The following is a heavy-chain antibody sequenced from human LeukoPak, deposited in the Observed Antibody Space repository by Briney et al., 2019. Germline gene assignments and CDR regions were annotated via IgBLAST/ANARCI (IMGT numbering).Heavy chain of an antibody. Sequence: ASVKVSCKASGYTFTSYGISWVRQAPGQGLEWMGWISAYNGNTNYAQKLQGRVTMTTDTSTSTAYMELRSLRSDDTAVYYCARSEEWFGEFAFDIWGQGTMVTVPS. CDR3: ARSEEWFGEFAFDI. D-gene: IGHD3-10*01. CDR2: ISAYNGNT. V-gene: IGHV1-18*01. J-gene: IGHJ3*02. CDR1: GYTFTSYG.